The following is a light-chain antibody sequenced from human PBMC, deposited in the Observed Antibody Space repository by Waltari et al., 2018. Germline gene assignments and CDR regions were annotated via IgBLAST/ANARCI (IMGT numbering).Light chain of an antibody. CDR1: QPIRGD. V-gene: IGKV1-6*01. CDR3: LQDYLYPYT. J-gene: IGKJ2*01. CDR2: AAS. Sequence: AIQMTQSPSSLSASIGDRVTITCRASQPIRGDLGWYQQKPGNAPKLLIFAASNLQSGVPTRFAGSGFGTDFVLTISSLQPEDFATYYCLQDYLYPYTFGQGTKLEIK.